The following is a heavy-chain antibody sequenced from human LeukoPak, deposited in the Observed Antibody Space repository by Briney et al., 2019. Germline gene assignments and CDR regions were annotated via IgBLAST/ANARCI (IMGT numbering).Heavy chain of an antibody. CDR3: ARAPPSYYYDSSGYYLSFLQSVAGDY. CDR1: GGSISSSNW. V-gene: IGHV4-4*02. Sequence: PSETLSLTCAVSGGSISSSNWWSWVRQPPGKGLEWIGEIYHSGSTNYNPSLKSRVTISVDKSKNQFSLKLSSVTAADTAVYYCARAPPSYYYDSSGYYLSFLQSVAGDYWGQGTLVTVSS. D-gene: IGHD3-22*01. J-gene: IGHJ4*02. CDR2: IYHSGST.